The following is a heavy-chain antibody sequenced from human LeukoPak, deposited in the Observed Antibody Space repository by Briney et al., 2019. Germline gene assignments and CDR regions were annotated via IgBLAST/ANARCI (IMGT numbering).Heavy chain of an antibody. CDR1: AGSIGSSSAY. Sequence: SESLSLTCTVSAGSIGSSSAYWGWIRQPPGKGLEWIGSIYYSKNTYYNPSLKRRVTISADTSKNQFSLTLGSVSATDTAVYYCVSPRGFGYGYFDYWGQGTLVTVSS. V-gene: IGHV4-39*01. CDR3: VSPRGFGYGYFDY. J-gene: IGHJ4*02. D-gene: IGHD5-18*01. CDR2: IYYSKNT.